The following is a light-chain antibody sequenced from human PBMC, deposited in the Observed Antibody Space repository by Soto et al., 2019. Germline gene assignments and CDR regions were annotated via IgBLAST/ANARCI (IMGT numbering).Light chain of an antibody. CDR1: SSDVGSYNR. CDR3: SSYTSSSPPYV. V-gene: IGLV2-18*02. Sequence: QSVLTQPPSVSGSPGQSVTISCTGTSSDVGSYNRVSWYQQPPGTAPKLMIYEVSNRPSGVPDRFSGSKSGNTASLTISGLQAEDEADYYCSSYTSSSPPYVFGTGTKVT. J-gene: IGLJ1*01. CDR2: EVS.